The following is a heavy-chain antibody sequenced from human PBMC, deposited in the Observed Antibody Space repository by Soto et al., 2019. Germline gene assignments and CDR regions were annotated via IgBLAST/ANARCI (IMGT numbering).Heavy chain of an antibody. V-gene: IGHV4-31*03. J-gene: IGHJ4*02. CDR1: GGSIKSRGYY. CDR3: ARVGEIIGDY. Sequence: QVQLQESGPGLVKPSETLSLTCTVSGGSIKSRGYYWSWIRQHPGKVLEWIGYIYYSGSTYYNPSLKSRVVISVDTSKNQFSLNVSSVTAADTAVYYCARVGEIIGDYWGQGTLVTVSS. D-gene: IGHD3-10*01. CDR2: IYYSGST.